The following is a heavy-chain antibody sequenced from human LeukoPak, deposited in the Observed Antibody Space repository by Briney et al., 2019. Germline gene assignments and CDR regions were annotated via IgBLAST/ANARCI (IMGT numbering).Heavy chain of an antibody. CDR2: ISSSSSNI. CDR1: GFTLSFYS. Sequence: TGGSLRLSCAASGFTLSFYSMNWVRQAPGKGLEWVSFISSSSSNIYYADSVKGRFTISRDNAKNSLYLQMNSLRAEDTAIYYCTRVGYIDEGIDYWGQGTLVTVSS. CDR3: TRVGYIDEGIDY. D-gene: IGHD5-24*01. J-gene: IGHJ4*02. V-gene: IGHV3-21*06.